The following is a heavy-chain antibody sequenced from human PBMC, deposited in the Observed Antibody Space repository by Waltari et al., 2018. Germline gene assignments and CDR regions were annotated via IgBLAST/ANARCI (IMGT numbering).Heavy chain of an antibody. Sequence: QVQLVQSGAEVKKPGASVKISCKTSEYNFTSSYIHWVRQAPGQGLEWMGIINPSGGSTIYAQKFQGRVTMTRDTSTSTVYMELSSLRSEDTAVYYCALDTGALWMDVWGQGTTVTVSS. D-gene: IGHD2-21*01. CDR2: INPSGGST. J-gene: IGHJ6*02. CDR1: EYNFTSSY. V-gene: IGHV1-46*01. CDR3: ALDTGALWMDV.